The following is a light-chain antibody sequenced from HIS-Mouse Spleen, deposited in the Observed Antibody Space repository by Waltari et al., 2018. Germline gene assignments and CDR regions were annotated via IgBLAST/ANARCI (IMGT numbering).Light chain of an antibody. CDR3: QVWDSSSDHVV. Sequence: SYVLTQPPSVSVAPGKTARITCGGNNIGSKSVHWYQQKPGQAPVLVVYDDSDRPSGSPELLSGSNAGNTATLTISRVEAGDEADYYCQVWDSSSDHVVFGGGTKLTVL. CDR1: NIGSKS. V-gene: IGLV3-21*03. CDR2: DDS. J-gene: IGLJ2*01.